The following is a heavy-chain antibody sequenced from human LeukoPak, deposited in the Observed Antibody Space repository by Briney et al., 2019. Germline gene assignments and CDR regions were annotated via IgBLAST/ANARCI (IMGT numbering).Heavy chain of an antibody. CDR3: ARENSHDFWSGSTDY. CDR2: IYTSGST. Sequence: SETLSLTCTVSGGSISGYYWSWIRQPAGKGLEWIGRIYTSGSTNYNPSLKSRVTMSVDTSKNQFSLKLSSVTAADTAVYYCARENSHDFWSGSTDYWGQGTLVTVSS. CDR1: GGSISGYY. D-gene: IGHD3-3*01. V-gene: IGHV4-4*07. J-gene: IGHJ4*02.